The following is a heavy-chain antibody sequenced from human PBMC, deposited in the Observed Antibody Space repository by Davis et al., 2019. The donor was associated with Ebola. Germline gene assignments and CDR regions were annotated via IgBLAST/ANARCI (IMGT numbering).Heavy chain of an antibody. J-gene: IGHJ6*02. Sequence: SVKVSCKASGGTFSSYAISWVRQAPGQGLEWMGGLIPMFGTPNYAQKFQDRVTITADEFTSTVYMELSSLRSDDTAVYYCARTPEFTSGELYRRYGMDVWGQGTTVSVSS. CDR2: LIPMFGTP. CDR1: GGTFSSYA. CDR3: ARTPEFTSGELYRRYGMDV. D-gene: IGHD3-10*01. V-gene: IGHV1-69*13.